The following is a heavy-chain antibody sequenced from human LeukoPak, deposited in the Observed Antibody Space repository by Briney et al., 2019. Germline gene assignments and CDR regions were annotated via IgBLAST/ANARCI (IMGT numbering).Heavy chain of an antibody. V-gene: IGHV3-72*01. CDR3: TRDLSSGDRSAFDI. D-gene: IGHD1-26*01. J-gene: IGHJ3*02. Sequence: PGGSLRLSCAGSGFVFSDHHMDWVRQTPGKGLEWIGRSRDKLRGHTTEYAASVKGRFFVSRDNSQSSVYLQMNSLMSEDTAVYYCTRDLSSGDRSAFDIWGQGTLVTVSS. CDR1: GFVFSDHH. CDR2: SRDKLRGHTT.